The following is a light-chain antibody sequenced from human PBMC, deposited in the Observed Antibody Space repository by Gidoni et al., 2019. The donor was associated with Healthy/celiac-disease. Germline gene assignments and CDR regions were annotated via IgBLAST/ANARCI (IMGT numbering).Light chain of an antibody. J-gene: IGKJ2*01. CDR1: QSVSSSS. CDR3: QQYGSSPQT. Sequence: EIALTQSPGTLSLSPGERATLSCRASQSVSSSSSSMVHPDRFSGRGSGTDFTLTISRLEPEDFAVYYCQQYGSSPQTFGQGTKLEIK. V-gene: IGKV3-20*01. CDR2: VHP.